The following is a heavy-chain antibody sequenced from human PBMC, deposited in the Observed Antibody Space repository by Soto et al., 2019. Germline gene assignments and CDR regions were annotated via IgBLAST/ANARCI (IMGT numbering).Heavy chain of an antibody. V-gene: IGHV1-46*01. CDR2: INPSGGST. Sequence: GASVKVSCKASGYTFTSYYRHWVRQAHGQGLEWMGIINPSGGSTSYAQKFQGRVTMTRDTSTSTVYMELSSLRSEDTAVYYCALFDIVVVPAAIIDHDAFDIWGQGTMVTVSS. CDR3: ALFDIVVVPAAIIDHDAFDI. CDR1: GYTFTSYY. D-gene: IGHD2-2*01. J-gene: IGHJ3*02.